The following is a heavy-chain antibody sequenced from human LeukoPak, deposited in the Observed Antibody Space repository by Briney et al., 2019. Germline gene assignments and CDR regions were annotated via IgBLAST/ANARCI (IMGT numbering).Heavy chain of an antibody. V-gene: IGHV3-21*01. J-gene: IGHJ5*02. CDR1: GLTFSSYS. CDR2: ISSSSSYI. Sequence: GGSLRLSCAASGLTFSSYSMNWVRQATGKGREWVSSISSSSSYIYYADSVKGRFTISRDNAKNSLYLQMNSLRAEDTAVYYCASRGYSGYYNWFDPWGHGTLVTVSS. D-gene: IGHD5-12*01. CDR3: ASRGYSGYYNWFDP.